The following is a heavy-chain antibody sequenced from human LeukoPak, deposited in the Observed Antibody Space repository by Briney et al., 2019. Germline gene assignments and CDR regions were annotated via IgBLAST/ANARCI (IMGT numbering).Heavy chain of an antibody. Sequence: ASVKVSCKASGYTFTSYDINWVRQATGQGLEWMGWMNPNSGNTGYAQKFQGRVTITRNTSISTAYMELSSLRSEDTAVYYCARGEFRVEMATSYYYYNYMDVWGKGTTVTVSS. CDR2: MNPNSGNT. D-gene: IGHD5-24*01. V-gene: IGHV1-8*03. CDR3: ARGEFRVEMATSYYYYNYMDV. J-gene: IGHJ6*03. CDR1: GYTFTSYD.